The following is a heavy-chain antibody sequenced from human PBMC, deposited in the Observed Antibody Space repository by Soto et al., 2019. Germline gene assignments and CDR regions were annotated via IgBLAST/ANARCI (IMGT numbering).Heavy chain of an antibody. D-gene: IGHD2-2*01. CDR2: IRSQAFGGTA. Sequence: PGGSLRLSCTPSGFTFGDYALTWVRQSPGKGLEWVGFIRSQAFGGTAEYAASVKGRFTISRDDSKSIAYLQMNSLKTEDTAVYYCTTDPGPALYFCSSTSCLDYWGQGTLVTVSS. V-gene: IGHV3-49*04. CDR3: TTDPGPALYFCSSTSCLDY. CDR1: GFTFGDYA. J-gene: IGHJ4*02.